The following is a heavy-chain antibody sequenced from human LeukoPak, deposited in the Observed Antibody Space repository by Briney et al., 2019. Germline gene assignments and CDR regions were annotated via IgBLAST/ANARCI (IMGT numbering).Heavy chain of an antibody. J-gene: IGHJ4*02. CDR3: ARQRWDFGTTVTNYYFDY. V-gene: IGHV4-39*01. CDR1: GGSISSSSYY. Sequence: PSETLSLTCTVSGGSISSSSYYWGWIRQPPGKGLEWIGSIYYSGSTYYNPSLKSRVTISVDTSKNQFSLKLSSVTAADTAVYYCARQRWDFGTTVTNYYFDYWGQGTLVTVSS. D-gene: IGHD4-17*01. CDR2: IYYSGST.